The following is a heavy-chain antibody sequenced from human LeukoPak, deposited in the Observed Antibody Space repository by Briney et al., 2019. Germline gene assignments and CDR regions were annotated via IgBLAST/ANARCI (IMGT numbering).Heavy chain of an antibody. V-gene: IGHV1-58*01. D-gene: IGHD2-8*01. J-gene: IGHJ6*02. CDR2: IVVGSGNT. Sequence: ASVKVSCKASGFTFTSSAVQWVRQARGQRLEWIGWIVVGSGNTNYAQKFQERVTITRDMSTSTAYMELSSLRSEDTAVYYCGALVLMVNSMDVWGQGTTVTVSS. CDR1: GFTFTSSA. CDR3: GALVLMVNSMDV.